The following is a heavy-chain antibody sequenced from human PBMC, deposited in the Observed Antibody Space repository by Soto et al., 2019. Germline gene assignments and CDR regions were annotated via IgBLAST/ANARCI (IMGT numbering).Heavy chain of an antibody. CDR1: GGSISSSSYY. D-gene: IGHD2-2*01. J-gene: IGHJ4*02. V-gene: IGHV4-39*01. CDR3: ASRGGIVVVPAAMNYGDWDEYYFDY. Sequence: SETQSLTSTVSGGSISSSSYYWGWIRQPPGKGLKWIGSIYYSGSTYYNPSLKSRVTISVDTSKNQFSLKLSSVTAADTAVYYCASRGGIVVVPAAMNYGDWDEYYFDYWGQGTLVTVSS. CDR2: IYYSGST.